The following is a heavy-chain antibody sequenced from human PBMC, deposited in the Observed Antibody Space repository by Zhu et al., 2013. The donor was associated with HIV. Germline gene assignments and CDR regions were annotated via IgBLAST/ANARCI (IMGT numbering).Heavy chain of an antibody. V-gene: IGHV1-69*08. J-gene: IGHJ4*02. CDR1: GGTFSSYT. CDR2: IIPILGIA. CDR3: ARDGLLRLPID. D-gene: IGHD2-8*02. Sequence: QVQLVQSGAEVKKPGSSVKVSCKASGGTFSSYTISWVRQAPGQGLEWMGRIIPILGIANYAQKFQGRVTITADKSTSTAYMELSSLRSEDTAVYYCARDGLLRLPIDWGQGTLVTVSS.